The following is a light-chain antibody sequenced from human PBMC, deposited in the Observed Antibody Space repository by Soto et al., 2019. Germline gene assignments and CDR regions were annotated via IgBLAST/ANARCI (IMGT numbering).Light chain of an antibody. Sequence: EIVLTQSPGTLSLSPGERATLYCRASQSVRSDYLAWYQQKPGQAPRLHIYGASTRATGIPDRFTGSGSGTDFTLTISSLQSEDFAVYYCQHYNNWPPWTFGQGTKVDIK. CDR3: QHYNNWPPWT. CDR2: GAS. J-gene: IGKJ1*01. V-gene: IGKV3-20*01. CDR1: QSVRSDY.